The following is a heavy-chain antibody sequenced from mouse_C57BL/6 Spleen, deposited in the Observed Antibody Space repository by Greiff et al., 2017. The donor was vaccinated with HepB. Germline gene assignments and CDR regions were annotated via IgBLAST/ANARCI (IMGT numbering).Heavy chain of an antibody. D-gene: IGHD2-2*01. Sequence: VKLMESGPGLVAPSQSLSITCTVSGFSLTSYGVSWVRQPPGKGLEWLGVIWGDGSTNYHSALISRLSISKDNSKSQVFLKLNSLQTDDTATYYCAKEGGIYYGYDGGYWYFDVWGTGTTVTVSS. J-gene: IGHJ1*03. V-gene: IGHV2-3*01. CDR3: AKEGGIYYGYDGGYWYFDV. CDR2: IWGDGST. CDR1: GFSLTSYG.